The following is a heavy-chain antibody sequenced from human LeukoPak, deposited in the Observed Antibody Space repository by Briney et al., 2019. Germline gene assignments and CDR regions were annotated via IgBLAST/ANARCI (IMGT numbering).Heavy chain of an antibody. Sequence: SETLSLTCTVSGGSISSGGYYWSWIRQHPGKGLEWIGYIYYSGNTYYNPSLKSRVTISVDTSKNQFSLKLSSVTAADTAVYYCARVRGYYGSSGYDYWGQGTLVTVSS. CDR2: IYYSGNT. J-gene: IGHJ4*02. D-gene: IGHD3-22*01. CDR3: ARVRGYYGSSGYDY. V-gene: IGHV4-31*03. CDR1: GGSISSGGYY.